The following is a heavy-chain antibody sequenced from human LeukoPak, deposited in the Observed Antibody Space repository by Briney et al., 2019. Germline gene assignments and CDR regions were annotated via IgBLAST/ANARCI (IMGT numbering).Heavy chain of an antibody. J-gene: IGHJ4*02. CDR3: AKLLLD. CDR1: GFTLSSSA. Sequence: GGSLRLSCAASGFTLSSSAMSWVRQAPGKGLEWVSVMTEGGATYYADSVRGRFIISRDNSKNMVYLQMNSLRVDDTAVYYCAKLLLDWGQGTLVTVSS. D-gene: IGHD3-22*01. V-gene: IGHV3-23*01. CDR2: MTEGGAT.